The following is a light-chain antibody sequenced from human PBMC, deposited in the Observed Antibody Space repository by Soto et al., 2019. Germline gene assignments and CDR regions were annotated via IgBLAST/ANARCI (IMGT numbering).Light chain of an antibody. CDR2: NVS. Sequence: QSALTQPASVSGSPGQSITISCTGTSSDVGGYNYVSWYQQHPGKAPQLLIYNVSNRPSGVSNRFSGSKSGNTASLIISGLQAEDEADYSCSSYTSSNTVVFGGGTKVTVL. J-gene: IGLJ3*02. V-gene: IGLV2-14*03. CDR3: SSYTSSNTVV. CDR1: SSDVGGYNY.